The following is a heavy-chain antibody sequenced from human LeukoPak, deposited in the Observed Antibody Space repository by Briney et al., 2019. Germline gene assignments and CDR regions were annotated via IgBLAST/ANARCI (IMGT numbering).Heavy chain of an antibody. Sequence: PGGSLRLSCAASGFTFSSYAMSWVRQAPGKGLEWVSAISGSGGSAYYADSVKGRFTISRDNSKNTLYLQMNSLRAEDTAVYYCAKSRRCGITSGYAEILDYWGQGTLVTVSS. V-gene: IGHV3-23*01. D-gene: IGHD2-2*01. CDR3: AKSRRCGITSGYAEILDY. CDR2: ISGSGGSA. J-gene: IGHJ4*02. CDR1: GFTFSSYA.